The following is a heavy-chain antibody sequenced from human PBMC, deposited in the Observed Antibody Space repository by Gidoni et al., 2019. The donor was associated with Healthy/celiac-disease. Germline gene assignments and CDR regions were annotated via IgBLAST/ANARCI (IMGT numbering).Heavy chain of an antibody. D-gene: IGHD3-3*01. CDR3: ATESGSQRYDFWSGYYAL. V-gene: IGHV1-24*01. J-gene: IGHJ4*02. CDR2: FDPEDGET. CDR1: GSTLTELS. Sequence: QVQLVQSGAEVKKPGASVKVSCKVSGSTLTELSMHWVRQAPGKGLEWMGGFDPEDGETIYAQKFQGRVTMNEDTSTDTAYMELSSLRSEDTAVYYCATESGSQRYDFWSGYYALWGQGTLVTVSS.